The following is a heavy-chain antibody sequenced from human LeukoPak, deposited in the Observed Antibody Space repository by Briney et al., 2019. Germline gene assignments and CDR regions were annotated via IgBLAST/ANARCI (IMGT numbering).Heavy chain of an antibody. CDR2: ISAYNGNT. CDR1: GDTFSRYP. Sequence: ASVKVSCKASGDTFSRYPTSWVRQAPGQGLEWMGWISAYNGNTNYAQKLQGRVTMTTDTSTSTAYVELRSLRSDDTAVYYCARDSPIAVAGEPFDYWGQGTLVTVSS. V-gene: IGHV1-18*01. J-gene: IGHJ4*02. CDR3: ARDSPIAVAGEPFDY. D-gene: IGHD6-19*01.